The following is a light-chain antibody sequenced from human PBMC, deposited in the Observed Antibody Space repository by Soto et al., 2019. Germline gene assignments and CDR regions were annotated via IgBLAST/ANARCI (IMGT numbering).Light chain of an antibody. CDR3: MQALQTPLT. CDR2: LGS. V-gene: IGKV2-28*01. Sequence: DIVMTQSPLSLPVTPGEPASISCRSSQSLLHSNGYNYLDWYLQKPGQSPQLLIYLGSNRASGVTDRFSGSGSGTDFTLKISRVEAEDVGVYYCMQALQTPLTFGGGTKVEIK. J-gene: IGKJ4*01. CDR1: QSLLHSNGYNY.